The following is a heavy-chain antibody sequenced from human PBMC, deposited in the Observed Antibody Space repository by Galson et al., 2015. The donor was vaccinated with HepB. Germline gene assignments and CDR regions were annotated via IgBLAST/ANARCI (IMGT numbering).Heavy chain of an antibody. CDR2: ISGGGGTT. J-gene: IGHJ4*02. Sequence: SLRLSCAASGFTFSNYAMSWVRQAPGKGLEWVSSISGGGGTTHYADSVKGRFTISRDNSKNTLYLQMNSLRAEDTAVYYCAKDGDIAARFFDYWGQGTLVTVSS. D-gene: IGHD6-6*01. CDR3: AKDGDIAARFFDY. CDR1: GFTFSNYA. V-gene: IGHV3-23*01.